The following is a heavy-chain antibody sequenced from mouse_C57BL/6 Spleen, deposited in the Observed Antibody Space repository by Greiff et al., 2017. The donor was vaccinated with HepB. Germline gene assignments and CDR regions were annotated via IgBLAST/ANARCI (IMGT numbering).Heavy chain of an antibody. CDR2: INPSSGYT. Sequence: QVQLKQSGAELARPGASVKMSCKASGYTFTSYTMHWVKQRPGQGLEWIGYINPSSGYTKYNQKFKDKATLTADKSSSTAYMQLSSLTSEDSAVYYCAREAVITTVVAYYAMDYWGQGTSVTVSS. CDR3: AREAVITTVVAYYAMDY. V-gene: IGHV1-4*01. D-gene: IGHD1-1*01. J-gene: IGHJ4*01. CDR1: GYTFTSYT.